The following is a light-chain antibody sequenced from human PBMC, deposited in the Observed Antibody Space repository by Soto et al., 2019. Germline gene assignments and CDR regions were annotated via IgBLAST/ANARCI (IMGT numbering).Light chain of an antibody. J-gene: IGLJ1*01. V-gene: IGLV3-21*02. CDR3: LVWDSRSEHYV. CDR1: NIGSKS. Sequence: SYDLTQSPSVSVAPGQTVSITCGGYNIGSKSVHWYQQKPGQAPVLVVYDDSDRRSGIPERFSGSNSGNTATLTITRVEDGDEADYHCLVWDSRSEHYVFGTGNKVTVL. CDR2: DDS.